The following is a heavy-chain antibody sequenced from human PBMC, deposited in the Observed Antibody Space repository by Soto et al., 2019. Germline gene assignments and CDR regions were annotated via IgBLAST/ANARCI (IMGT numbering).Heavy chain of an antibody. Sequence: EVQLVESGGGLVKPGGSLRLSCAASGFSFSNAWMSWVRQAPGKGLEWVGRIKRNTDGETTDYAAPVKGRFTISRDDSKNTLDLQMNSLKTEDTAVYYCCAFSYGGWGQGSLVTVSS. CDR3: CAFSYGG. J-gene: IGHJ4*02. D-gene: IGHD4-17*01. V-gene: IGHV3-15*01. CDR2: IKRNTDGETT. CDR1: GFSFSNAW.